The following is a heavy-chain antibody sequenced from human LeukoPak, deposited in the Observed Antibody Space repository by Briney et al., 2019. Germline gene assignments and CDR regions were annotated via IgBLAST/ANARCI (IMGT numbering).Heavy chain of an antibody. CDR1: GYTFTGYY. J-gene: IGHJ6*03. D-gene: IGHD3-16*01. CDR3: ARDLRTHYYYYMDV. CDR2: INPNSGGT. Sequence: ASVKVSCKASGYTFTGYYMHWVRQAPGQGLEWMGWINPNSGGTNYAQKFQGRVTMTRDTSISTAYMELSRLRSDDTAVYYCARDLRTHYYYYMDVWGKGTTVTVSS. V-gene: IGHV1-2*02.